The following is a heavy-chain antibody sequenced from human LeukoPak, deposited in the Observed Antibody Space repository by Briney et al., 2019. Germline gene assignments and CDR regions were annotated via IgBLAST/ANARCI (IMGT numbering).Heavy chain of an antibody. CDR3: ARHSSSWTRSYYYYYMDV. D-gene: IGHD6-13*01. V-gene: IGHV4-34*01. Sequence: PSETLSLTCAVYGGSFSGYYWSWIRQPPGKGLEWIGEINHSGSTNYNPSLKSRVTISVDTSKNQFSLKLSSVTAADTAVYYCARHSSSWTRSYYYYYMDVWGKGTTVTISS. J-gene: IGHJ6*03. CDR2: INHSGST. CDR1: GGSFSGYY.